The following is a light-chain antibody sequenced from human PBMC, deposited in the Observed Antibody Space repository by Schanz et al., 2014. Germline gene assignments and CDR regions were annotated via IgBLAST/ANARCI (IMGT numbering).Light chain of an antibody. CDR2: STS. Sequence: QTVVTQEPSFSVSPGGTVTLTCGLTSGSVSTTYYPSWYQQTPGQAPRTLIYSTSTRSSGVPDRFSGSILGNKAALTITGAQADDESDYYCVLYVGSGIWVFGGGTKLTVL. CDR1: SGSVSTTYY. V-gene: IGLV8-61*01. J-gene: IGLJ3*02. CDR3: VLYVGSGIWV.